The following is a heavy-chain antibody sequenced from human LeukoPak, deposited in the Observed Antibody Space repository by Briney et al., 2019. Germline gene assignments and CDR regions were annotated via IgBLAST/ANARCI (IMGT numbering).Heavy chain of an antibody. CDR1: GYTFTSYD. J-gene: IGHJ5*02. Sequence: ASVKVSCKASGYTFTSYDINWVRQATGQGLEWMGWMNPNSGNTGYAQKFQGRVTMTRNTSISTAYMELSSLRSEDTAVYYCARRRPIAAAAHNWFDPWGQGTLVTVSS. V-gene: IGHV1-8*01. CDR3: ARRRPIAAAAHNWFDP. CDR2: MNPNSGNT. D-gene: IGHD6-13*01.